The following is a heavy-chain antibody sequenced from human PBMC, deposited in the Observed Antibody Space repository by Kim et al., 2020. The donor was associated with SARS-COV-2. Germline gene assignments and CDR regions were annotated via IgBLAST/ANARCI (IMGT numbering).Heavy chain of an antibody. CDR2: INSNSGDT. J-gene: IGHJ4*02. CDR3: ARGLYADYDLLYLDY. D-gene: IGHD3-3*01. V-gene: IGHV1-2*02. CDR1: GYTFTGYY. Sequence: ASVKVSCSTSGYTFTGYYIHWVRQAPGQGLEWMGWINSNSGDTNSAPKFQGRVTMTRDTSISAAYMELSRLTSDDTAVYFCARGLYADYDLLYLDYWGQGTLVAVSS.